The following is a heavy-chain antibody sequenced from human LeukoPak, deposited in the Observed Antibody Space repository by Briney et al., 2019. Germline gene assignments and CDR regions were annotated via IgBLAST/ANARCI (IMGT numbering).Heavy chain of an antibody. J-gene: IGHJ4*02. CDR3: AREVGGSYYRPFDY. CDR1: GGSISSYY. V-gene: IGHV4-59*12. Sequence: PSETLPLTCTVSGGSISSYYWSWIRQPPGKGLEWIGYIYYSGSTNYNPSLKSRVTISVDTSKNQFSLKLSSVTAADTAVYYCAREVGGSYYRPFDYWGQGTLVTVSS. D-gene: IGHD1-26*01. CDR2: IYYSGST.